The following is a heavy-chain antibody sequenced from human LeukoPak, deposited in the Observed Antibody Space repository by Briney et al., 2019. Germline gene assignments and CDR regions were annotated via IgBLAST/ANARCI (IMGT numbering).Heavy chain of an antibody. CDR1: GCTFSSYA. Sequence: PGGSLRLSCAASGCTFSSYAMSWVRQAPGKGLELVSAISGSGGSTYYADSVKGRFTISRDNSKNTLYLQMNSLSAEDTAVYYCAKDYYDSSGYLDYRGQGTLVTVSS. V-gene: IGHV3-23*01. D-gene: IGHD3-22*01. CDR3: AKDYYDSSGYLDY. CDR2: ISGSGGST. J-gene: IGHJ4*02.